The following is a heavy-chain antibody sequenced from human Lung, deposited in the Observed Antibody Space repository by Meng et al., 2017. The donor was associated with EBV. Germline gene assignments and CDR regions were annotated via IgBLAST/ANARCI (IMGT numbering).Heavy chain of an antibody. V-gene: IGHV7-4-1*02. D-gene: IGHD6-19*01. CDR3: GTLKYTSGFYGPAY. CDR2: ISTNTGNP. J-gene: IGHJ4*02. CDR1: GYTFTRYP. Sequence: VHVVQFGSELKKPGASVKVSCKASGYTFTRYPMNWVRQAPGQGLEWMGWISTNTGNPTYAQGFTGRFVFSVDISVSTAYLQISSLKAEDTAVYYCGTLKYTSGFYGPAYWGQGALVTVSS.